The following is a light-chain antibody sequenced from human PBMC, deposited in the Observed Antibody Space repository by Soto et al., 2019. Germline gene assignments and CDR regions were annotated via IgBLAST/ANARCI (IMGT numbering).Light chain of an antibody. Sequence: QSALTQPASVSGSPGPSITISCTGTRSDVGGSQYVSWYQQHPGKAPKLMIYGVSTRPSGVSYRFSASKSGNTASLTISGLQAEDEADYYCTSYSSTSTRVLVGIGTKLTVL. CDR2: GVS. V-gene: IGLV2-14*01. CDR3: TSYSSTSTRVL. CDR1: RSDVGGSQY. J-gene: IGLJ2*01.